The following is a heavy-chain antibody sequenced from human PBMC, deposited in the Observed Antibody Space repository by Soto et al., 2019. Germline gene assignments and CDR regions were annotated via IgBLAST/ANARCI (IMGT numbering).Heavy chain of an antibody. Sequence: PGGSLRLSCAASGFTFSDAWMSWVRQAPGKGLDWVGRIKSKSDGGTTEYAAPVRGRFTISRDDSKNTLYLQMNSLKTEDTAVYYCAKDAVPYNKRHDGFDIWGQGTMVTVSS. CDR3: AKDAVPYNKRHDGFDI. CDR2: IKSKSDGGTT. J-gene: IGHJ3*02. D-gene: IGHD1-20*01. CDR1: GFTFSDAW. V-gene: IGHV3-15*01.